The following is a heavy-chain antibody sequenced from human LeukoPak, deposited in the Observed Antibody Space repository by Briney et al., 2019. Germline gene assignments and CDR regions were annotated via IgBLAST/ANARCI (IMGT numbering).Heavy chain of an antibody. CDR1: GFSLNYYW. CDR3: ASTSWSGYDY. CDR2: IKPDGSEK. Sequence: SGGSLRLSCAAPGFSLNYYWMTWVRQAPGKGLEWVANIKPDGSEKYYVDSVKGRFIVSRDNAKNSLYLQMNSLRVEDTAVYYCASTSWSGYDYWGQGTLVTVSS. V-gene: IGHV3-7*01. D-gene: IGHD3-3*01. J-gene: IGHJ4*02.